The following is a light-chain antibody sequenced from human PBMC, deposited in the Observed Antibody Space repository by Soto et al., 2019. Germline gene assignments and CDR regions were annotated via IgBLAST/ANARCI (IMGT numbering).Light chain of an antibody. CDR2: DAS. CDR3: QQRSNWHGIT. CDR1: QGVSSY. Sequence: EIVLTQSPAALSLSPGERATLSCRASQGVSSYLAWYQQKPGQAPRLLIYDASNRATGIPARFSGSGPGTDFTLTISSLEPEDFAVYYCQQRSNWHGITFVQGTRLEIK. V-gene: IGKV3D-11*01. J-gene: IGKJ5*01.